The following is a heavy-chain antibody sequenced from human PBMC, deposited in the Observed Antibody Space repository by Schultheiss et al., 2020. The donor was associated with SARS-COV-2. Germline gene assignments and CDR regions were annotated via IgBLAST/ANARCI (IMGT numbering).Heavy chain of an antibody. D-gene: IGHD3-3*01. CDR1: GGSISSSSYY. CDR2: IYYSGST. V-gene: IGHV4-39*07. J-gene: IGHJ4*02. Sequence: SETLSLTCTVSGGSISSSSYYWGWIRQPPGKGLEWIGSIYYSGSTYYNPSLKSRVTISVDTSKNQFSLKLSSVTAADTAVYYCARIIRFLEWLFDYWGQGTLGTVSS. CDR3: ARIIRFLEWLFDY.